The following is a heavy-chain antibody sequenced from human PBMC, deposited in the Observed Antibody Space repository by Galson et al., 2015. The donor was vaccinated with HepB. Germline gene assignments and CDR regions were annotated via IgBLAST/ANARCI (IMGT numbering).Heavy chain of an antibody. CDR2: IIPIFGTA. D-gene: IGHD3-3*01. CDR1: GGTFSSYA. J-gene: IGHJ6*02. CDR3: ARDTRTAIFGVVILEGSYSMDV. V-gene: IGHV1-69*13. Sequence: VKVSCKASGGTFSSYAISWVRQAPGQGLEWMGGIIPIFGTANYAQKFQGRVTITADESTSTAYMELSSLRSEDTAVYYCARDTRTAIFGVVILEGSYSMDVWGQGTTVTVSS.